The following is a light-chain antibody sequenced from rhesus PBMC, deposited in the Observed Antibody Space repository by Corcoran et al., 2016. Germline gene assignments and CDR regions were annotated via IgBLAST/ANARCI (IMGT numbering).Light chain of an antibody. CDR2: RAS. CDR1: QGISNW. Sequence: DIQMTQSPSSLSASVGDRVTITRIASQGISNWLAWYQQKPGKAPNFLIYRASNLKTGVPSRFSGSGSGTEFTLTISSLLPEDIGTYFCQQNDNSPWTFGQGTKVEIQ. J-gene: IGKJ1*01. V-gene: IGKV1-69*01. CDR3: QQNDNSPWT.